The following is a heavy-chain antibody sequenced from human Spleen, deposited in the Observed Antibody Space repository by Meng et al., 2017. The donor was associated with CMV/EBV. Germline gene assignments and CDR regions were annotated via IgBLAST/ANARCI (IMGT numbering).Heavy chain of an antibody. CDR2: IDSGSIYI. D-gene: IGHD6-19*01. Sequence: GESLKISCAASGFTFRSYEMNWVRQAPGKGLEWVSSIDSGSIYIYYADSVKGRFTISRDNAKNSLYLEMSSLRAEDTAVYYCARHQSSGWSDYWGQGTLVTVSS. J-gene: IGHJ4*02. CDR1: GFTFRSYE. CDR3: ARHQSSGWSDY. V-gene: IGHV3-21*01.